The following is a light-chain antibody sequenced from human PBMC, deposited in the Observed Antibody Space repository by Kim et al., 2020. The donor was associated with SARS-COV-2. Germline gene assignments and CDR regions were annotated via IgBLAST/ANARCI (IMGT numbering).Light chain of an antibody. CDR1: KLGDKY. Sequence: SVSPGQTASITCSGDKLGDKYACWYQQKPGQSPVLVIDQDIKRPSGIPERFSGSNSGNTATLTISGTQAMDEADYYCQAWDSSTGVFGGGTQLTVL. V-gene: IGLV3-1*01. CDR3: QAWDSSTGV. CDR2: QDI. J-gene: IGLJ3*02.